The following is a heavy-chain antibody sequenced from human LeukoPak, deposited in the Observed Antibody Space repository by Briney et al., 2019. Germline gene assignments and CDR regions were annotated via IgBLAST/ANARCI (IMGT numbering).Heavy chain of an antibody. CDR1: GGSISSYY. V-gene: IGHV4-59*08. J-gene: IGHJ3*02. CDR3: ARHIVVVTAADAFDI. CDR2: IYYSGST. Sequence: SETLSLTCTVSGGSISSYYWSWLRQPPGKGLEWIGYIYYSGSTNYNPSLKSRVTISVDTSKNQFSLKLSSVTAADTAVYYCARHIVVVTAADAFDIWGQGTMVTVSS. D-gene: IGHD2-21*02.